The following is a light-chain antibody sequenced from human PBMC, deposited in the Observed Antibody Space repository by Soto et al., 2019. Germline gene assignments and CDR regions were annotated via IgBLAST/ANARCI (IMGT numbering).Light chain of an antibody. CDR1: RSLVYSDGNTY. V-gene: IGKV2-30*01. J-gene: IGKJ4*01. Sequence: DVVMTQSPLSLPVTLGQSASISCRSSRSLVYSDGNTYLNWFQQRPGQSPRRLIYQVSNRDSGVPDRFSGSGSATDFTLKITRVEAEDVGVYYCMQGTHWPLTFGGGTKVEIK. CDR3: MQGTHWPLT. CDR2: QVS.